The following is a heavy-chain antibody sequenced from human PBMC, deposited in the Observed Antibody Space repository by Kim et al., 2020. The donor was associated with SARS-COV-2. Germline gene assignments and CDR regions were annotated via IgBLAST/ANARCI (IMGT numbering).Heavy chain of an antibody. J-gene: IGHJ4*02. Sequence: ADSGKARFTISGDNSKNTLSLQMSSLRAEDTAVFYCAKAPVYVDSNGYYSWWGQGTLVTVSS. D-gene: IGHD3-22*01. CDR3: AKAPVYVDSNGYYSW. V-gene: IGHV3-23*01.